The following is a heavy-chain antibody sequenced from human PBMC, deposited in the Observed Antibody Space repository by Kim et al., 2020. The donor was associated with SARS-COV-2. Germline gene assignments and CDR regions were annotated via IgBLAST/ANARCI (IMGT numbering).Heavy chain of an antibody. Sequence: SETLSLTCTVSGGSISSSSYYWGWIRQPPGKGLEWIGSIYYSGSTYYNPSLKSRVTISVDTSKNQFSLKLSSVTAADTAVYYCARETRHYGGRWYYGPRGPSVFDYWGQGTLVTVSS. D-gene: IGHD4-17*01. V-gene: IGHV4-39*07. J-gene: IGHJ4*02. CDR2: IYYSGST. CDR1: GGSISSSSYY. CDR3: ARETRHYGGRWYYGPRGPSVFDY.